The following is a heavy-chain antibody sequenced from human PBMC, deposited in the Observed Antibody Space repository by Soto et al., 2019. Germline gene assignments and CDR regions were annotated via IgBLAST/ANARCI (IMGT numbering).Heavy chain of an antibody. CDR2: ISGSGGGT. CDR3: AKFGMATTKRSPPYYIDY. CDR1: GFTFSSYA. Sequence: HPGGSLRLSCAASGFTFSSYAMSWVRQAPGKGLEWVSSISGSGGGTYYADSVKGRFTFSRDNSKNTLYLQMNSLRAEDTAVYYCAKFGMATTKRSPPYYIDYWSQGALVTVSS. V-gene: IGHV3-23*01. J-gene: IGHJ4*02. D-gene: IGHD1-1*01.